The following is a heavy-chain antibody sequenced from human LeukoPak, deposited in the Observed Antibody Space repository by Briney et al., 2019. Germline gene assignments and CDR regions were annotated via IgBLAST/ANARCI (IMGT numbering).Heavy chain of an antibody. CDR2: IYYSGST. CDR1: GGSISSYY. D-gene: IGHD3-22*01. Sequence: SETLSLTCTVSGGSISSYYWSWIRQPPGKGLEWIGYIYYSGSTNYNPSLKSRVTISVDTPKNQFSLKLSSVTAADTAVYYCARRGANYYDSSGFDYWGQGTLVTVSS. J-gene: IGHJ4*02. CDR3: ARRGANYYDSSGFDY. V-gene: IGHV4-59*01.